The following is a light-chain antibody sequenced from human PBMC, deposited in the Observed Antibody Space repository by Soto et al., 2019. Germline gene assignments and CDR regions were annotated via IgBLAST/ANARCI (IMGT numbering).Light chain of an antibody. J-gene: IGLJ1*01. CDR1: SNDVGGFNY. CDR3: SSYKSYTSYV. CDR2: EVS. V-gene: IGLV2-14*01. Sequence: QSALAQPASVSGSPGQSITISCTGTSNDVGGFNYVSWFQQHPGKAPKLIISEVSYRPSGVSHRFSGSKSGNTASLTISGLQAEDEADYYCSSYKSYTSYVFGTGTKVTVL.